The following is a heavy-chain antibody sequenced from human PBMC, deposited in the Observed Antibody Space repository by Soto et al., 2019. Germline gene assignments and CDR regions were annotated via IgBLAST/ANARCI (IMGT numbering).Heavy chain of an antibody. Sequence: GASVKVSCKASGFTFTSSAVQWVRQARGQRLEWIGWIVVSSGNTNYAQKFQERVTITRDMSTSTAYMELSSLRSEDTAVYYCAADLSSVAETFDYWGQGTLVTVSS. CDR1: GFTFTSSA. D-gene: IGHD6-6*01. CDR3: AADLSSVAETFDY. CDR2: IVVSSGNT. J-gene: IGHJ4*02. V-gene: IGHV1-58*01.